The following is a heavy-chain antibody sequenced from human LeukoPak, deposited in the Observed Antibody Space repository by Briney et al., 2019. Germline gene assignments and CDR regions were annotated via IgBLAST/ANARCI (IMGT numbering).Heavy chain of an antibody. Sequence: SETLSLTCAVYGGSFSGYYWSWIRQPPGKGLEWIGYIYYSGSTNYNPSLKSRVTISVDTSKNQFSLKLSSVTAADTAVYYCASAYCGGDCYLRRGRVAFDIWGQGTMVTVSS. D-gene: IGHD2-21*02. V-gene: IGHV4-59*01. CDR3: ASAYCGGDCYLRRGRVAFDI. CDR2: IYYSGST. CDR1: GGSFSGYY. J-gene: IGHJ3*02.